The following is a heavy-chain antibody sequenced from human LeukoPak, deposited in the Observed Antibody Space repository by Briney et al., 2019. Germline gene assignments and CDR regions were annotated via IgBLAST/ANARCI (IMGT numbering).Heavy chain of an antibody. CDR2: ISSSSSTI. J-gene: IGHJ4*02. CDR3: ARSYYDSLEDYFDY. V-gene: IGHV3-48*04. CDR1: GFTFSSYS. Sequence: GGSLRLSCAASGFTFSSYSMNWVRQAPGKGLEWVSYISSSSSTIYYAGSVKGRFTISRDNAKNSLYLQMNSLRAEDTAVYYCARSYYDSLEDYFDYWGQGTLVTVSS. D-gene: IGHD3-22*01.